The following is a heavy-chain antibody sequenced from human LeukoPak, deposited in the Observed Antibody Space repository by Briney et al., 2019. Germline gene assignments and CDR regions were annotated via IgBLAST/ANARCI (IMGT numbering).Heavy chain of an antibody. Sequence: GGSLRLSCVATGFTFKSSSMSWVRQAPGKGLEWVAFIGNFTGDIFYADSVKGRFNISRDDAKDSVYLQMNSLRVDDTAVYFCARDPYTGSMFDYWGHGTLVTVSS. J-gene: IGHJ4*01. D-gene: IGHD1-1*01. V-gene: IGHV3-21*01. CDR1: GFTFKSSS. CDR3: ARDPYTGSMFDY. CDR2: IGNFTGDI.